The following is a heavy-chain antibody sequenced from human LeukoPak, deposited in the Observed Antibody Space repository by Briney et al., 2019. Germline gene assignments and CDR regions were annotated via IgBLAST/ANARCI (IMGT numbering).Heavy chain of an antibody. CDR2: INPNSGGT. CDR3: ARVRPKVVPAARGGYYYGMDV. J-gene: IGHJ6*02. CDR1: GYTFTGYY. D-gene: IGHD2-2*01. Sequence: GASVKVSCKASGYTFTGYYMHWVRQAPGQGLEWMGWINPNSGGTNYAQKFQGRVTITRDTSISTAYMELSRLRSDDTAVYYCARVRPKVVPAARGGYYYGMDVWGQGTTVTVSS. V-gene: IGHV1-2*02.